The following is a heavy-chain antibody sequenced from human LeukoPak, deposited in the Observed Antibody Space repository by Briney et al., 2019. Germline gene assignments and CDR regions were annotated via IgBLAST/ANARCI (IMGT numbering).Heavy chain of an antibody. Sequence: GGSLRLSCAASGFTFSSYAMHWVRQAPGKGLEWVAVISYDGSNKYYADSVKGRFTISRDNPKNTLYLQMNSLRAEDTAVYYCAKWGDYDILTGYYDSDYWGQGTLVTVSS. CDR1: GFTFSSYA. D-gene: IGHD3-9*01. CDR3: AKWGDYDILTGYYDSDY. CDR2: ISYDGSNK. V-gene: IGHV3-30-3*02. J-gene: IGHJ4*02.